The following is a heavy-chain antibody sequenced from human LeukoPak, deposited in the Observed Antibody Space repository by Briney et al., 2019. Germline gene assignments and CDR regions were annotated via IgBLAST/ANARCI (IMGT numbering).Heavy chain of an antibody. CDR3: ARDQQNYYGSELVRFDP. V-gene: IGHV4-4*07. J-gene: IGHJ5*02. CDR2: IYTSGST. D-gene: IGHD3-10*01. CDR1: GGSISSYY. Sequence: SETLSLTCTVSGGSISSYYWSWIRQPAGKGLEWIGRIYTSGSTNYNPSLKSRVTMSVDTSKNQFSLKLSSVTAADTAVYYCARDQQNYYGSELVRFDPWGQGTLVTVSS.